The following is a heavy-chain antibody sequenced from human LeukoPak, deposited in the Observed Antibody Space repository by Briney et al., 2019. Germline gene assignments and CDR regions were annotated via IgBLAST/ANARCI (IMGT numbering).Heavy chain of an antibody. V-gene: IGHV3-66*01. CDR2: IYSGGST. Sequence: PGGSLRLSCAASGFTVSSNYMSWVRQAPGKGLEWVSVIYSGGSTYYADSVKGRFTISRDNSKNTLYLQTNSLRAEDTAVYYCARDSRTHYDILTGYDLANYYYYGMDVWGQGTTVTVSS. CDR3: ARDSRTHYDILTGYDLANYYYYGMDV. D-gene: IGHD3-9*01. CDR1: GFTVSSNY. J-gene: IGHJ6*02.